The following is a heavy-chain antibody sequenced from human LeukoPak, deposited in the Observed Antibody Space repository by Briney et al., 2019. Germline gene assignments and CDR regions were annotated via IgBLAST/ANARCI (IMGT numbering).Heavy chain of an antibody. D-gene: IGHD6-13*01. V-gene: IGHV4-59*01. CDR3: ARSQQLIRTFDS. J-gene: IGHJ4*02. CDR1: GDSISPYY. Sequence: SETLSLTCIVSGDSISPYYWNWIRQPPGKGLEWIGYIYYSGDTNYNPSLKSRVTMSVDTSKNQFSLKLSSVTTADTAVYYCARSQQLIRTFDSWGQRTLVTVSS. CDR2: IYYSGDT.